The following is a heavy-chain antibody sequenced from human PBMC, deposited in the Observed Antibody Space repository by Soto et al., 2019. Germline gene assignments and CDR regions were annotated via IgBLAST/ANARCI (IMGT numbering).Heavy chain of an antibody. Sequence: QITLKESGPTLVKPTETLTLTCTFSGFSLTTSGVSVGWIRQPPGKALEWLALIYWDNDIRHSPFLKSRLTSANDTSKNQVVLTMTNTDPVNTATYYCAHAYTGSSWFQNWFDPWCRETLVTVFS. CDR1: GFSLTTSGVS. J-gene: IGHJ5*02. CDR3: AHAYTGSSWFQNWFDP. V-gene: IGHV2-5*02. D-gene: IGHD6-13*01. CDR2: IYWDNDI.